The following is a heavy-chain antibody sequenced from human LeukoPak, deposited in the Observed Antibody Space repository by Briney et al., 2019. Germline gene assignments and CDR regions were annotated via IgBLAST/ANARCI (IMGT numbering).Heavy chain of an antibody. Sequence: GGSLRLSCAASGFTFSTYAMTWVRQAPGKGLEWVSTISDNDITYYTNSVKGRFTISRDNSKNTLYLQMNSLRAEDTAVYYCAKVYALGSGWSDSWGQGTLVTVSS. CDR3: AKVYALGSGWSDS. D-gene: IGHD3-10*01. CDR2: ISDNDIT. V-gene: IGHV3-23*01. CDR1: GFTFSTYA. J-gene: IGHJ5*01.